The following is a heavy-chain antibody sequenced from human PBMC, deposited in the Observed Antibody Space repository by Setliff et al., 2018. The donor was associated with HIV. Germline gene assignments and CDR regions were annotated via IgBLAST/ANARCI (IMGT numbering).Heavy chain of an antibody. D-gene: IGHD3-3*01. CDR2: IYYSGNT. CDR3: VTVVQDDLGVVLFDY. J-gene: IGHJ4*02. Sequence: KPSETLSLTCTVSGGSIKSSSYYWGWIRQPPGKGLEWIGSIYYSGNTYDNPSLKSRVTTSVDTSKNQFSLKLSSVTAADTAIYYCVTVVQDDLGVVLFDYWGQGTLVTVSS. CDR1: GGSIKSSSYY. V-gene: IGHV4-39*01.